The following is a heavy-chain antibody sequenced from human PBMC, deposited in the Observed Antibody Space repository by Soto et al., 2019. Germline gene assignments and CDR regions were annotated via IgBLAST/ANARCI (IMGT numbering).Heavy chain of an antibody. CDR3: ARYTYTSRYSFFGMDV. J-gene: IGHJ6*02. CDR1: GFTFSDYA. CDR2: IRSKAYGVTT. D-gene: IGHD2-2*02. Sequence: PGGSLRLSCTTSGFTFSDYAICWFRQAPGKGLEWVGVIRSKAYGVTTDYAASVKGRFAISRDDFKSTAYLQMNSVTTEDTAVYYCARYTYTSRYSFFGMDVWGHGTTVTVSS. V-gene: IGHV3-49*03.